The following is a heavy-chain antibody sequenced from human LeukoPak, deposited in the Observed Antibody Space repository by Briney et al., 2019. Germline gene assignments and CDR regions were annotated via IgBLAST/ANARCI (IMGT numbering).Heavy chain of an antibody. Sequence: WGSLRLSCAASGFTFSSYAMSWVRQAPGKGLEWVSDINGSGGTTYYADSVKGRFTISRDNAKNSLYLQMNSLRAEDTAVYYCARVRKYYMDVWGKGTTVTISS. V-gene: IGHV3-23*01. CDR3: ARVRKYYMDV. J-gene: IGHJ6*03. CDR2: INGSGGTT. CDR1: GFTFSSYA.